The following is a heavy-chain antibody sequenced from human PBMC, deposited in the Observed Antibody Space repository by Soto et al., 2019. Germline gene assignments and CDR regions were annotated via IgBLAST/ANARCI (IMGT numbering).Heavy chain of an antibody. CDR1: GFTLSSSG. J-gene: IGHJ4*02. D-gene: IGHD3-16*01. CDR2: TSKAGRE. CDR3: AKDDGTGL. V-gene: IGHV3-30*18. Sequence: QVQLVESGGGVVQPGTSLRLSCVVSGFTLSSSGIHWVRQAPGKGLEWVAVTSKAGRERYADSVKGRFTISRDNPKNTLYLQLSSLRGEDTAVYFCAKDDGTGLWGQGTLVIVSS.